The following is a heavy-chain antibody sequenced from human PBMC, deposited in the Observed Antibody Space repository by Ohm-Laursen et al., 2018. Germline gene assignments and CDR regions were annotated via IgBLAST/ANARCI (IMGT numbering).Heavy chain of an antibody. CDR1: GYTFTSYD. CDR3: ATSEDCGGDCYFNY. D-gene: IGHD2-21*02. J-gene: IGHJ4*02. CDR2: MNPNSGNT. Sequence: GASVKVSCKASGYTFTSYDINWVRQATGQGLEWMGWMNPNSGNTGYAQKFQGRVTMTRNTSISTAYMELSSLRSEDTAVYYCATSEDCGGDCYFNYWSQGTLVTVSS. V-gene: IGHV1-8*01.